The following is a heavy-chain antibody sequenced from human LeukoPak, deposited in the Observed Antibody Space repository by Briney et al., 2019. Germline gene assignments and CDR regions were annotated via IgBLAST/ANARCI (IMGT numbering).Heavy chain of an antibody. J-gene: IGHJ4*02. CDR3: ASVFYSSGLDGFDY. D-gene: IGHD6-19*01. CDR1: GGSISSSRYY. CDR2: IYYSGST. V-gene: IGHV4-39*01. Sequence: SETLSLTCTVSGGSISSSRYYWGGIRQPPGKGLECIGTIYYSGSTYYNPSLKSRVTLSVDTSKNQFSLKLSSVTAADTAVYYCASVFYSSGLDGFDYWGQGTLVTVSS.